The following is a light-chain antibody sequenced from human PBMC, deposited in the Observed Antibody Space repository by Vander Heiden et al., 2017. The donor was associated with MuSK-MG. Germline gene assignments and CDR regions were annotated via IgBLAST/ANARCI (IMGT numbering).Light chain of an antibody. CDR2: GAS. V-gene: IGKV3-15*01. CDR3: QQYNNSSLYT. CDR1: QSVTNN. J-gene: IGKJ2*01. Sequence: EIVMTQSPATLTVSPGDGATLSCRASQSVTNNLAWYQQKPGQAPRLLIYGASTMATGIPARFSGSGSGTEFTLTISSLQSEDFAIYFCQQYNNSSLYTFGQGTKVEIK.